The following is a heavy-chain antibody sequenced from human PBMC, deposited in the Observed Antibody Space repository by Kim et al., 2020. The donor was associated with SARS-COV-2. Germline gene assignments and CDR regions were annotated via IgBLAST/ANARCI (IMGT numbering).Heavy chain of an antibody. CDR3: ARLVQPTPDDHYYFDY. D-gene: IGHD4-17*01. CDR1: GYSFTSYW. V-gene: IGHV5-51*01. J-gene: IGHJ4*02. CDR2: IYPGDSDT. Sequence: GESLKISCKGSGYSFTSYWIGWVRQMPGKGLEWMGIIYPGDSDTRYSPSFQGQVTISADKSISTAYLQWSSLKASDTAMYYCARLVQPTPDDHYYFDYWGQGTLVTVSS.